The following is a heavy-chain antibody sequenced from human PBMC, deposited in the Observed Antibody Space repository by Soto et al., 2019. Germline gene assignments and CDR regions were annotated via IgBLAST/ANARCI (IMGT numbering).Heavy chain of an antibody. J-gene: IGHJ6*02. D-gene: IGHD2-2*01. CDR3: ARDVVVPAAIRGYYYYGMDV. CDR1: GFTFSSYA. V-gene: IGHV3-23*01. CDR2: ISGSGGST. Sequence: QPGRSLRLSCAASGFTFSSYAMSWVRQAPGKGLEWVSAISGSGGSTYYADSVKGRFTISRDNSKNTLYLQMNSLRAEDTAVYYCARDVVVPAAIRGYYYYGMDVWGQGTTVTVSS.